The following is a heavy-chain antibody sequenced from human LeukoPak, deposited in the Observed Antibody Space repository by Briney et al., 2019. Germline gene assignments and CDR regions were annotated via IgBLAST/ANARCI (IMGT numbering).Heavy chain of an antibody. CDR1: GFTFSSYA. V-gene: IGHV3-64*01. D-gene: IGHD3-10*01. CDR3: AKDSVLLWFGELLTDAFDI. CDR2: ISSNGGST. J-gene: IGHJ3*02. Sequence: PGGSLRLSCAASGFTFSSYAMHWVRQAPGKGLEYVSAISSNGGSTYYANSVKGRFTISRDNSKNTLYLQMNSLRAEDTAVYYCAKDSVLLWFGELLTDAFDIWGQGTMVTVSS.